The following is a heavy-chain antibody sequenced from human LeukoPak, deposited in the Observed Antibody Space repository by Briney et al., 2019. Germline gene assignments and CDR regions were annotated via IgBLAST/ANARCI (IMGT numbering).Heavy chain of an antibody. Sequence: ASVKVSCKASGYTFTSYGISWVRQAPGQGLEWMGWISAYNGNTNYAQKLQGRVTMTTDTSTSTAYMELRSLRSDDTAVYYCARGYGDGSYDFWSGYPRRLNYYYMDVWGKGTTVTVSS. J-gene: IGHJ6*03. D-gene: IGHD3-3*01. CDR2: ISAYNGNT. CDR3: ARGYGDGSYDFWSGYPRRLNYYYMDV. CDR1: GYTFTSYG. V-gene: IGHV1-18*01.